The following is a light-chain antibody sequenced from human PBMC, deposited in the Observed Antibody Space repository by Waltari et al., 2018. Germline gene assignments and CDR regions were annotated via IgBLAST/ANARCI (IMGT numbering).Light chain of an antibody. CDR3: QQRSNWTPHT. CDR2: DAS. Sequence: EIVLTQSPATLSLSQGDTATLSCRASQSVGSYLAWYQQKPGQPPRLLIYDASNRATGVPARFRGSGSGTEFTLTISSLEAEDFAVYYCQQRSNWTPHTFGQGARLEIK. V-gene: IGKV3-11*01. CDR1: QSVGSY. J-gene: IGKJ2*01.